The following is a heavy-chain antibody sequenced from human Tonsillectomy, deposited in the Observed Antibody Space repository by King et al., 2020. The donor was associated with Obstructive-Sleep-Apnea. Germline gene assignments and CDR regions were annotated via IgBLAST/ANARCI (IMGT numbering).Heavy chain of an antibody. J-gene: IGHJ4*02. D-gene: IGHD3-10*01. CDR3: ARGSPYYFDY. V-gene: IGHV4-31*03. CDR1: GGSISSDGYY. Sequence: QLQESGPGLVKPSQTLSLTCIVSGGSISSDGYYWSWIRQHPGKGLEWIAYIYYSGGTYYNPSLKSRVTISCDTSKNQLSLKLSSMTAADTAVYYCARGSPYYFDYWGQGTLVTVSS. CDR2: IYYSGGT.